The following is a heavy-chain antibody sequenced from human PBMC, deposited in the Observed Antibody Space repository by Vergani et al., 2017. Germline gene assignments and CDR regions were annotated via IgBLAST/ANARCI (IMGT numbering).Heavy chain of an antibody. J-gene: IGHJ6*02. CDR1: GFSFRNAW. CDR3: TTDPRYCGDGSCYWLRDHHYYGMDV. CDR2: IKSTFDRGTT. D-gene: IGHD2-21*01. Sequence: LVESGGGLVQPGGSLRLSCVASGFSFRNAWMNWVRRTPGKGLEWVGRIKSTFDRGTTDYAAAVKGRFTISRDDSKNTLFLQMNGLKTEDIGVYYCTTDPRYCGDGSCYWLRDHHYYGMDVWGQGTTVTVSS. V-gene: IGHV3-15*07.